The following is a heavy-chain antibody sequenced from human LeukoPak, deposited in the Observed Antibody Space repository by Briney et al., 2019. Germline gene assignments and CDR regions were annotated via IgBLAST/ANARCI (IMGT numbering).Heavy chain of an antibody. CDR2: IYYSGST. CDR1: GGSISSRSYY. J-gene: IGHJ4*02. Sequence: PSETLSLTCTVSGGSISSRSYYWGWIRQPPGKGLEWIGSIYYSGSTYYNPSLKSRVTISVDTSKNQFSLKLSSVTAADTAVYYCARNQESFGGGYLDSSATGLVGYWGQGTLVTVSS. V-gene: IGHV4-39*07. D-gene: IGHD5-12*01. CDR3: ARNQESFGGGYLDSSATGLVGY.